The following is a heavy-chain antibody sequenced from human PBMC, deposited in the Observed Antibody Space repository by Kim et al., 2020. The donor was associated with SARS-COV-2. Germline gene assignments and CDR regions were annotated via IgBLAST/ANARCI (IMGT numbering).Heavy chain of an antibody. CDR3: VKRGFRGYSYES. CDR1: GYMFSNYA. J-gene: IGHJ4*02. Sequence: ASVKVSCKTSGYMFSNYAIDWVRQAPGQSLEWVGWIQTGNGDTKYSQKFQGRVTITKDTHATTSYMELRSLRSEDTAVYYCVKRGFRGYSYESWGQGSRVTFSS. CDR2: IQTGNGDT. D-gene: IGHD5-12*01. V-gene: IGHV1-3*04.